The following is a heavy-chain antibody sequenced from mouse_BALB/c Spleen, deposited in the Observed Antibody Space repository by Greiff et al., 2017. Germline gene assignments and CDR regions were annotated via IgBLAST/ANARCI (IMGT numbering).Heavy chain of an antibody. CDR2: ISSGSSTI. CDR1: GFTFSSFG. D-gene: IGHD2-2*01. CDR3: ARDGYDEGDY. Sequence: DVKLVESGGGLVQPGGSRKLSCAASGFTFSSFGMHWVRQAPEKGLEWVAYISSGSSTIYYADTVKGRFTISRDNPKNTLFLQMTSLRSEDTAMYYCARDGYDEGDYWGQGTTLTVSS. V-gene: IGHV5-17*02. J-gene: IGHJ2*01.